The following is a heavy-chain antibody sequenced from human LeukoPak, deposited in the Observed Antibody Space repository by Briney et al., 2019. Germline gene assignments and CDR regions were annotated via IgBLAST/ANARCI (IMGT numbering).Heavy chain of an antibody. CDR3: ASPNQWLAYYYYGMDV. D-gene: IGHD6-19*01. CDR1: GGTFSSYA. J-gene: IGHJ6*02. CDR2: IIPIFGIA. V-gene: IGHV1-69*04. Sequence: ASVKVSCKASGGTFSSYAISWVRQAPGQGLEWMGRIIPIFGIANYAQKFQGRVTITADKSTSTAYMELSGLRSEDTAVYYCASPNQWLAYYYYGMDVWGQGTTVTVSS.